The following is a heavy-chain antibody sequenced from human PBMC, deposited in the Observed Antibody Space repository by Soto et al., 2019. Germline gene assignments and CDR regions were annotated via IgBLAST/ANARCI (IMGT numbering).Heavy chain of an antibody. CDR1: GGTVARSHG. CDR3: AREIVTAGGNNYFDP. D-gene: IGHD2-21*02. V-gene: IGHV4-4*02. J-gene: IGHJ5*02. Sequence: PSETLSLTCGVSGGTVARSHGWSWVRQSPGRGLEWIGNVYHTGDTNFNPSLQSRVTFSVDKSNNQFSLRLTSVTAADTAVYFCAREIVTAGGNNYFDPWGPGTLVTVSS. CDR2: VYHTGDT.